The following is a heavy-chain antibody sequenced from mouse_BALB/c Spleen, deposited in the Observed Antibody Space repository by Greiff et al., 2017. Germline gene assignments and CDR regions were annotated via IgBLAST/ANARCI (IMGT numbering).Heavy chain of an antibody. J-gene: IGHJ4*01. CDR2: ISSGGST. V-gene: IGHV5-6-5*01. Sequence: EVKLVESGGGLVKPGGSLKLSCAASGFTFSSYAMSWVRQTPEKRLEWVASISSGGSTYYPDSVKGRFTISRDNARNILYLQMSSLRSEDTAMYYCARGEAYGNYERVGAMDYWGQGTSVTVSS. CDR3: ARGEAYGNYERVGAMDY. D-gene: IGHD2-1*01. CDR1: GFTFSSYA.